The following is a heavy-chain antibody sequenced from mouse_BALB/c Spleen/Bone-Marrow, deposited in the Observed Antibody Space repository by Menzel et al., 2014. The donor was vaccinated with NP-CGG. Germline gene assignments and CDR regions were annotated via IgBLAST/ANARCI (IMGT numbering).Heavy chain of an antibody. J-gene: IGHJ2*01. CDR1: GFTFTDYE. CDR3: TREKVGVFDY. CDR2: IHPGSGGT. V-gene: IGHV1-15*01. Sequence: VQVHQSAVELVRPGASVKLSWKALGFTFTDYELHWVKQTPVHGLEWIGTIHPGSGGTAYNQKFKGKATLTSDKSASTAYMELSSLTSEVSAVYYCTREKVGVFDYWSQGTTRAVSS.